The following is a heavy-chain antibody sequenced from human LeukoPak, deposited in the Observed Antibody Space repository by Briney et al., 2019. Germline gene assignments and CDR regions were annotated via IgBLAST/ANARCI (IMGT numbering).Heavy chain of an antibody. J-gene: IGHJ5*02. CDR3: AKSGCSSTSCYSILSCWLDP. D-gene: IGHD2-2*02. CDR2: ISNSGGTT. Sequence: GGSLRLSCAASGFTFSNYALNWVRQAPGKGLEWVSGISNSGGTTYYADSVKGRFTISRDNFKNTLYLQMNSLRAEDTAVYYCAKSGCSSTSCYSILSCWLDPWGQGTLVTVSS. CDR1: GFTFSNYA. V-gene: IGHV3-23*01.